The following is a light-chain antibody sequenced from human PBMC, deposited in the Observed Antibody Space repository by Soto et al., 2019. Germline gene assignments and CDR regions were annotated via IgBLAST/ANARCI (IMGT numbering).Light chain of an antibody. J-gene: IGKJ5*01. CDR1: QGISSY. CDR2: AAS. Sequence: AIRMTQSPSSLSASTGDRVTITCRASQGISSYLAWYQQKPGKAPKLLIYAASTLQSGVPSRFSGSGSGTDFTLTISGLQPEDVATYYCQKYDDVPYTFGQGTRLEIK. V-gene: IGKV1-8*01. CDR3: QKYDDVPYT.